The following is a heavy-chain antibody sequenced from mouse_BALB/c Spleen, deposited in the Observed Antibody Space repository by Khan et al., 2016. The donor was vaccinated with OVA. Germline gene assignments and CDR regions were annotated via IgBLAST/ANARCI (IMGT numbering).Heavy chain of an antibody. V-gene: IGHV1-4*01. J-gene: IGHJ4*01. Sequence: QVQLKQSGAELARPGASVKMSCKASGYTFTSHTMHWIMQSPGQGLEWIGYINPRSGYSNYNQKFNDKATLTADKSSSTAYMQLSSVTSEDSAVYDCVRRTTGYTMDYWGQGTSVTVSS. D-gene: IGHD2-14*01. CDR3: VRRTTGYTMDY. CDR1: GYTFTSHT. CDR2: INPRSGYS.